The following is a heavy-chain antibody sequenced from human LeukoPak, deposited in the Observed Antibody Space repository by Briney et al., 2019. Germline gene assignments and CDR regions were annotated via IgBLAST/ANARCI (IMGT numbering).Heavy chain of an antibody. CDR3: ATDRIQLWLLGY. V-gene: IGHV1-24*01. J-gene: IGHJ4*02. D-gene: IGHD5-18*01. Sequence: ASVKVSCKVSGYTLTELSMNWVRQAPGKGLEWMGGFDPEDGETIYAQRFQGRVTMTEDTSTDTAYMELSSLRSEDTAVYYCATDRIQLWLLGYWGQGTLVTVSS. CDR2: FDPEDGET. CDR1: GYTLTELS.